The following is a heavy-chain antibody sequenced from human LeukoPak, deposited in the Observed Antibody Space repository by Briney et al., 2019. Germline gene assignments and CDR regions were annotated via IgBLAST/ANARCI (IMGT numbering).Heavy chain of an antibody. CDR2: ISSSGSTI. V-gene: IGHV3-11*01. J-gene: IGHJ5*02. CDR3: ARVDCSSTSCYIEVANWFDP. CDR1: GFTFSDYY. D-gene: IGHD2-2*02. Sequence: GGSLRLSCAASGFTFSDYYMSWIRQAPGKGLEWVSYISSSGSTIYYADSVKGRSTISRDNAKNSLYLQMNSLRAEDTAVYYCARVDCSSTSCYIEVANWFDPWGQGTLVTVSS.